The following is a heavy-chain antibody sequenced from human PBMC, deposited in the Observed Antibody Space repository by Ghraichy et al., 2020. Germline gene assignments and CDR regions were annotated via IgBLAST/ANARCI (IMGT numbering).Heavy chain of an antibody. V-gene: IGHV4-4*07. J-gene: IGHJ6*02. CDR1: GGSISSYY. CDR2: IYTSGST. D-gene: IGHD3-22*01. CDR3: ARDSWLFSEVNYYYYYGMDV. Sequence: SETLSLTCTVSGGSISSYYWSWIRQPAGKGLEWIGRIYTSGSTNYNPSLKSRVTMSVDTSKNQFSLKLSSVTAADTAVYYCARDSWLFSEVNYYYYYGMDVWGQGTTVTVSS.